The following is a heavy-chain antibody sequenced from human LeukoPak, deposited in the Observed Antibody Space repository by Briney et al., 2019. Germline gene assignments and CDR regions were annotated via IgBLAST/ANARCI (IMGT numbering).Heavy chain of an antibody. Sequence: PSETLSLTCAVSGGSFSGYYWSWIRQPPGKGLEWIGEINHSGSTNYNPSLRSRVTISVDTSKNQFSLKLSSVTAADTAVYYCARRKLVRNWFDPWGQGTLVTVSS. J-gene: IGHJ5*02. V-gene: IGHV4-34*01. CDR2: INHSGST. CDR1: GGSFSGYY. CDR3: ARRKLVRNWFDP. D-gene: IGHD6-13*01.